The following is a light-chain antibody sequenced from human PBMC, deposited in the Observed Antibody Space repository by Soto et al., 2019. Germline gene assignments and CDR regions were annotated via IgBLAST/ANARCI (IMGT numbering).Light chain of an antibody. Sequence: DAVMTQTPLSLSVAPGKPSSISCKSSHSLLHITGETFLFWYLQKPGQSPQLLIYEVSTRVSGVPDRFSGSGSGTDFTLEISRVETDDVAIYYCMQSTQPPPTFGQGTRLEIK. J-gene: IGKJ5*01. CDR2: EVS. CDR3: MQSTQPPPT. CDR1: HSLLHITGETF. V-gene: IGKV2D-29*02.